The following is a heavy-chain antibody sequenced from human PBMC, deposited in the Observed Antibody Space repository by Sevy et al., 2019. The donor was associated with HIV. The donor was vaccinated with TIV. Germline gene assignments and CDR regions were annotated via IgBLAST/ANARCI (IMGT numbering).Heavy chain of an antibody. CDR2: IWIDGSKE. V-gene: IGHV3-33*01. CDR3: ARGFGDHYYFYGMDV. CDR1: GFTFGNYG. Sequence: GGSLRLSCTASGFTFGNYGMHWVRQAPGKGLEWVAVIWIDGSKEYYADSVKGRFTISRDNSKNALYLEMNSLRVEDTAVFYCARGFGDHYYFYGMDVWGQGTTFTVS. D-gene: IGHD3-10*01. J-gene: IGHJ6*02.